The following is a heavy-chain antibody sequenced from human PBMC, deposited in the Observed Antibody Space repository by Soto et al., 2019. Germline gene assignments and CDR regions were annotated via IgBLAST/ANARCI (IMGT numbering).Heavy chain of an antibody. V-gene: IGHV4-34*01. J-gene: IGHJ6*02. CDR1: GGSFSGYY. CDR2: INHSGST. CDR3: AREMATIKRFHYGRDV. Sequence: QVQLQQWGAGLLKPSETLSLACAVYGGSFSGYYWSWIRQPPGKGLEWIGEINHSGSTNYNPSLKRRVPISADTSKNQFALKLSSVTAADAAVYHCAREMATIKRFHYGRDVWGQGTTVTVSS. D-gene: IGHD5-12*01.